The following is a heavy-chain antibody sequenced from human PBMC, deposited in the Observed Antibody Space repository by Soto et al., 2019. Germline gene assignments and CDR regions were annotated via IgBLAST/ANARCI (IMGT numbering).Heavy chain of an antibody. CDR1: GFTFSSYA. CDR2: ISYDGSNK. Sequence: PGGSLRLSCAASGFTFSSYAMHWVRQAPGKGLEWAAVISYDGSNKYYADSVKGRFTISRDNSKNTLYLQMNSLRAEDTAVYYCARDVGYSYGSFYYYYGMDVWGQGTTVTVSS. J-gene: IGHJ6*02. D-gene: IGHD5-18*01. V-gene: IGHV3-30-3*01. CDR3: ARDVGYSYGSFYYYYGMDV.